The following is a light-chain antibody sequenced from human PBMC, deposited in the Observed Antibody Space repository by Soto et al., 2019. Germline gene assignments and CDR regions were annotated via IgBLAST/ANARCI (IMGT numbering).Light chain of an antibody. CDR2: GAS. CDR3: QQYISSPLT. V-gene: IGKV3-20*01. J-gene: IGKJ4*01. Sequence: EIVLTQSPGTLSLSPGERATLSCRASPSVSSNYLAWYQQKPGQAPSLLTYGASSRATDVPDRFSASGSGTDFALTISRLEPEDVAVYYCQQYISSPLTFGGGTKVDIK. CDR1: PSVSSNY.